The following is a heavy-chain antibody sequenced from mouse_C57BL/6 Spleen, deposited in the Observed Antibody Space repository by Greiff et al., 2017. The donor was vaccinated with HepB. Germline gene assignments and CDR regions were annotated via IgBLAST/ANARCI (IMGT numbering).Heavy chain of an antibody. V-gene: IGHV1-80*01. CDR1: GYAFSSYW. CDR2: IYPGDGDT. J-gene: IGHJ4*01. CDR3: ARGVFITTVVADYYAMDY. Sequence: VQLQQSGAELVKPGASVKISCKASGYAFSSYWMNWVKQRLGKGLEWIGQIYPGDGDTNYNGKFKGKATLTADKSSSTAYMQLSSLTSEDSAVYFCARGVFITTVVADYYAMDYWGQGTSVTVSS. D-gene: IGHD1-1*01.